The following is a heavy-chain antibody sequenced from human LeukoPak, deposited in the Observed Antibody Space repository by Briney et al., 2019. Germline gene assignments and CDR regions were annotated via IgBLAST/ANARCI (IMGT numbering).Heavy chain of an antibody. D-gene: IGHD3-22*01. Sequence: ASVKVSCKASGYTFTGYYMHWVRQAPRQGLEYMGWINPNSGGTNYAQKFQGRVTMTRDMSISTAYMEVSRLTSDDTAVYYCARATIADSSTYYIDYWGLGTLVTVSS. CDR1: GYTFTGYY. J-gene: IGHJ4*02. V-gene: IGHV1-2*02. CDR3: ARATIADSSTYYIDY. CDR2: INPNSGGT.